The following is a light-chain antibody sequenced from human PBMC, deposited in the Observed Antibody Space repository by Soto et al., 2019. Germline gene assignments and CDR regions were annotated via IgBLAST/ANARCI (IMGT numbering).Light chain of an antibody. J-gene: IGLJ2*01. CDR2: NVS. CDR3: SSYTSSTTLI. V-gene: IGLV2-14*01. Sequence: QSALTQPASVSGSPGQSITISCTGTSSDIGGYNYVSWYQQNPGKAPKLMIYNVSNRPSGVSNRFSASKSGNTASLTISGLQAEDEADYYCSSYTSSTTLIFGGGTKLPVL. CDR1: SSDIGGYNY.